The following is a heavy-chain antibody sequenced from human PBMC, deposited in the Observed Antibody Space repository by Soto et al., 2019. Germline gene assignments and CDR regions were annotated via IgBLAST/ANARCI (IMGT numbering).Heavy chain of an antibody. V-gene: IGHV1-18*01. CDR3: ARDLLGPIVAALKDAFDI. J-gene: IGHJ3*02. Sequence: ACCLSYASYFRWSAGQSPGKRLEWMGWISAYNGNTNYAQKLQGRVTMTTDTSTSTAYMELRSLRSDDTAVYYCARDLLGPIVAALKDAFDIWGQGTMVTVSS. CDR2: ISAYNGNT. D-gene: IGHD2-15*01. CDR1: CLSYASYF.